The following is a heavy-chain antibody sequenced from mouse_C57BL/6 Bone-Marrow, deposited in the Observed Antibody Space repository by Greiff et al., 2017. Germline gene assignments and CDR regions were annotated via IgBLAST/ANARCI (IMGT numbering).Heavy chain of an antibody. J-gene: IGHJ4*01. CDR2: ISNLAYSI. V-gene: IGHV5-15*04. CDR1: GFTFSDYG. Sequence: EVQGVESGGGLVQPGGSLKLSCAASGFTFSDYGMAWVRQAPRKGPEWVAFISNLAYSIYYADTVTGRFTISRENAKNTLYLEMSSLRSEDTAMYYCARRYAMDYWGQGTSVTVSS. CDR3: ARRYAMDY.